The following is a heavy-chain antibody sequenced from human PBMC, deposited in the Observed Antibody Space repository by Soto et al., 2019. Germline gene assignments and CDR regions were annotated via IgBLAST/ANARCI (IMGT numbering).Heavy chain of an antibody. Sequence: SETLSLTCAVYGGSFSGYYWSWIRQPPGKGLEWIGEINHSGSTNYNPSLKSRVTISVDTSKNQFSLKLSSVTAADTAVYYCARGLSSTSCYLDYWGQGTLVTVSS. CDR2: INHSGST. V-gene: IGHV4-34*01. CDR3: ARGLSSTSCYLDY. CDR1: GGSFSGYY. D-gene: IGHD2-2*01. J-gene: IGHJ4*02.